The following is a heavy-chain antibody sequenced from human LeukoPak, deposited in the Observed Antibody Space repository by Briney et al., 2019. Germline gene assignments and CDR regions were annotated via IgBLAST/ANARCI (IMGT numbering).Heavy chain of an antibody. CDR3: ARGRASGWNYYFDY. Sequence: GGSLRLSCAASGFSLETYWMSWVRQAPGKGLEWVANIKQDGTETWYVASVKGRFTISRDNSKNTLYLQMNSLRAEDTAVYYCARGRASGWNYYFDYWGQGTLVTVSS. D-gene: IGHD6-19*01. J-gene: IGHJ4*02. CDR2: IKQDGTET. V-gene: IGHV3-7*01. CDR1: GFSLETYW.